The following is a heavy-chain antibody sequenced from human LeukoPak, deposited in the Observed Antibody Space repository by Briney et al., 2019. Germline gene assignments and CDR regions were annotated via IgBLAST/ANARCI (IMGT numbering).Heavy chain of an antibody. CDR3: AREVRYCSSTSCPFDY. CDR1: GYTFTSYG. CDR2: ISVYNGNT. Sequence: GASVKVSCKASGYTFTSYGISWVRQAPGQGLEWMGWISVYNGNTNYAQKLQGRVTMTRDTSTSTAYIDQRSLRSDDTAVYYCAREVRYCSSTSCPFDYWGQGTLVTVSS. J-gene: IGHJ4*02. V-gene: IGHV1-18*04. D-gene: IGHD2-2*01.